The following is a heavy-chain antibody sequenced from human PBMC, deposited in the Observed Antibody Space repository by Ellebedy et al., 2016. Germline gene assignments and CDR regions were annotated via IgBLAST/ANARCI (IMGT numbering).Heavy chain of an antibody. CDR1: GYSFTSYW. CDR2: IYPGDSDT. CDR3: ARTGVVVAATEDYYYGMDV. D-gene: IGHD2-15*01. Sequence: GESLKISCKGSGYSFTSYWIGWVRQMPGKGLEWLGIIYPGDSDTRYSPSFQGQVTISADKSISTAYLQWSSLKASDTAMYYCARTGVVVAATEDYYYGMDVWGQGTTVTVSS. V-gene: IGHV5-51*01. J-gene: IGHJ6*02.